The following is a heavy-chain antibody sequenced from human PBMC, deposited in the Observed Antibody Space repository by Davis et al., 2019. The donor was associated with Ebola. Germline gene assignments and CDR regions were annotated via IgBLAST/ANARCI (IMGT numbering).Heavy chain of an antibody. J-gene: IGHJ4*02. V-gene: IGHV3-30-3*01. Sequence: GESLKISCAASGFTFSSYAMHWVRQAPGKGLEWVAVISYDGGNKYYADSVKGRFTISRDNSKNTLYLQMNSLRAEDTAVYYCAKVEAVAGTGWWGQGTLVTVSS. CDR2: ISYDGGNK. D-gene: IGHD6-19*01. CDR1: GFTFSSYA. CDR3: AKVEAVAGTGW.